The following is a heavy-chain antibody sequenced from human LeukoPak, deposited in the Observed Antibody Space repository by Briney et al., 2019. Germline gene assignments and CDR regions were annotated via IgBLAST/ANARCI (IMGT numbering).Heavy chain of an antibody. CDR1: GFTFSSYW. V-gene: IGHV3-74*01. CDR2: IHSDGSST. J-gene: IGHJ4*02. CDR3: ARGGYTFGYDDY. D-gene: IGHD5-18*01. Sequence: PGGSLRLSCAASGFTFSSYWMHWVRQAPGKGLVWVSRIHSDGSSTSYADSVKGRFTISRDNAKNTLYLQMNSLRAEDTAVYYCARGGYTFGYDDYWGQGTLVTVSS.